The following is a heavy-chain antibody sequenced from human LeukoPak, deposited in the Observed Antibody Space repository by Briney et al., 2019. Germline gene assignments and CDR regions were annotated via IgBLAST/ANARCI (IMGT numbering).Heavy chain of an antibody. D-gene: IGHD2-2*01. CDR1: GGSFSGYY. J-gene: IGHJ2*01. Sequence: SETLSLTCAVYGGSFSGYYWGWIRQPPGKGLEWIGSIYYSGSTYYNPSLKSRVTISVDTSKNQFSLKLSSVTAPDTAVYFRARQRRYCRGPSCEDRYFDLWGRGTLVTVSS. CDR3: ARQRRYCRGPSCEDRYFDL. V-gene: IGHV4-39*01. CDR2: IYYSGST.